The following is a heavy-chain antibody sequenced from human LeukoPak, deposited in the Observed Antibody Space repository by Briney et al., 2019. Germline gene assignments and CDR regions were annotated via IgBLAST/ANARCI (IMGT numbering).Heavy chain of an antibody. V-gene: IGHV4-4*02. J-gene: IGHJ4*02. D-gene: IGHD3/OR15-3a*01. CDR1: GGSISSSNW. CDR2: IYHSGST. Sequence: PSGTLSLTCAVSGGSISSSNWWSWVRQPPGKGLEWIGEIYHSGSTNYNPSLKSRVTISVDKSKNQFSLELSSVTAADTAVYYCASAGGTGYYFDYWGQGTLVTVSS. CDR3: ASAGGTGYYFDY.